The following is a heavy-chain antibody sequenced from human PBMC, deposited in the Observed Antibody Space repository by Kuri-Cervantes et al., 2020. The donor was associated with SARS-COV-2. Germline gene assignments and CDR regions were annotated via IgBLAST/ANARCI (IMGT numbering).Heavy chain of an antibody. CDR1: GGSISSSSYY. V-gene: IGHV4-39*01. Sequence: SETLSLTCTVSGGSISSSSYYWGWIRQPPGKGLEWIGSIYYSGSTYYNPSLRSRVTISVETSKNQFSLKLSSVTAADTAVYYCARAVYDFWSGYSHYYYCYGMDVWGQGTTVTVSS. CDR3: ARAVYDFWSGYSHYYYCYGMDV. J-gene: IGHJ6*02. D-gene: IGHD3-3*01. CDR2: IYYSGST.